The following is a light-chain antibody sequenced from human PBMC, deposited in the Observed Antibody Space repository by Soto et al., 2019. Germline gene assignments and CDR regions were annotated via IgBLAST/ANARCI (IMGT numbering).Light chain of an antibody. CDR1: SSDIGAGYD. V-gene: IGLV1-40*01. CDR3: QSYDSSLGGSKGV. CDR2: GNI. J-gene: IGLJ3*02. Sequence: QSALTQPPSMSGAPGQRVTISCTGSSSDIGAGYDVHWYQQFPGTAPKLLIYGNINRPSGVPDRFSGSKSGTSASLAITGLQAEDEADYYCQSYDSSLGGSKGVFGGGTKVTVL.